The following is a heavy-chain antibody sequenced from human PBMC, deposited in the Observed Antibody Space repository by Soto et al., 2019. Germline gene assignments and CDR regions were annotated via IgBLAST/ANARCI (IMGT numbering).Heavy chain of an antibody. V-gene: IGHV3-30*18. J-gene: IGHJ3*02. CDR3: AKDGHSGSYHDAFDI. Sequence: GGSLRLSCAASGFTFSSYGMHWVRQAPGKGLEWVAVISYDGSNKYYADSVKGRFTISRDNSKNTLYLQMNSLRAEDTAVYYCAKDGHSGSYHDAFDIWGQGTMVTVSS. CDR1: GFTFSSYG. CDR2: ISYDGSNK. D-gene: IGHD1-26*01.